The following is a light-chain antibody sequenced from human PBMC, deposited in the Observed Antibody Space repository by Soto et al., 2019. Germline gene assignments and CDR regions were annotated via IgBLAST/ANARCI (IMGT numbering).Light chain of an antibody. CDR2: AAS. CDR1: QSVTTY. V-gene: IGKV3-15*01. J-gene: IGKJ4*01. CDR3: QQYQSWPLT. Sequence: GMTQSPATLSVSPGERVTLFCRASQSVTTYLDWYQQRPGQAPTLLIYAASARPTGIPARFSASGSETEFTLTISSLQSEDFAAYYCQQYQSWPLTFGGGTKVDIK.